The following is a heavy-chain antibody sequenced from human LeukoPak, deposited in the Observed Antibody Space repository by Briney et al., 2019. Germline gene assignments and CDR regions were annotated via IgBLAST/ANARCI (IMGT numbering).Heavy chain of an antibody. CDR1: GYTFTSYY. D-gene: IGHD1-26*01. CDR3: AGRGSYYNPADY. J-gene: IGHJ4*02. Sequence: ASVTVSFKASGYTFTSYYMHWVRQAPGQGLEWMGIINPSGGSTSYAQKFQGRVTMTRDTSTSTVYMELSSLRSEDTAVYYCAGRGSYYNPADYWGQGTLVTVSS. CDR2: INPSGGST. V-gene: IGHV1-46*01.